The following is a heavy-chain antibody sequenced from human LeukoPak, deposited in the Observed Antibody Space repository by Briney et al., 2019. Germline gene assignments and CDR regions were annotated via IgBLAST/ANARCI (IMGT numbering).Heavy chain of an antibody. D-gene: IGHD3-10*01. J-gene: IGHJ5*02. CDR2: INPSGGST. CDR1: GYTLTSYY. V-gene: IGHV1-46*01. CDR3: ARDLIPLYYYGSGTSLLEYNWFDP. Sequence: VASVKVSCKASGYTLTSYYMHWVRQAPGQGLEWMGIINPSGGSTSYAQKFQGRVTMTRDMSTSTVYMELSSLRSEDTAVYYCARDLIPLYYYGSGTSLLEYNWFDPWGQGTLVTVSS.